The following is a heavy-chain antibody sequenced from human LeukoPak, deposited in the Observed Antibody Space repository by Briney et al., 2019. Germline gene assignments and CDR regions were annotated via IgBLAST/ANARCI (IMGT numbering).Heavy chain of an antibody. CDR3: ASTTDLDN. J-gene: IGHJ4*02. V-gene: IGHV3-7*01. CDR1: GFTFSISW. D-gene: IGHD4-11*01. Sequence: GSLRLSCAVSGFTFSISWMTWVRQAPGKGREWVANIKYDEGETYYVDSVKGRFTVSRDNAKNSLYLQVSSLRVEDTALYYCASTTDLDNWGQGTLVTVSS. CDR2: IKYDEGET.